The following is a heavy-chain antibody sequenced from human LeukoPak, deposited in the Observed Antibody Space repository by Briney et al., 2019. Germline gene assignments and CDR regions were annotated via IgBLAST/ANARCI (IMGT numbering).Heavy chain of an antibody. CDR1: GYTFTCYY. J-gene: IGHJ4*02. V-gene: IGHV1-2*06. CDR3: ARVDIERNKDQTDY. Sequence: GASVKVSCKASGYTFTCYYMHWVRQAPGQGLEWMGRINPNSGGTNYAQKFQGRVTMTRDTSISTAYMELSRLRSDDTAVYYCARVDIERNKDQTDYWGQGTLVTVSS. D-gene: IGHD2/OR15-2a*01. CDR2: INPNSGGT.